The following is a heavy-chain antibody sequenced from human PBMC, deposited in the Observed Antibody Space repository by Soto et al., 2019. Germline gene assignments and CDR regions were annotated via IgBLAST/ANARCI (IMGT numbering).Heavy chain of an antibody. D-gene: IGHD3-22*01. V-gene: IGHV3-33*01. CDR3: ARDPSYDSSGHTTPDY. Sequence: QVQLVESGGGVVQPGRSLRLSCAASGFTFSSYGMHWVRQAPGKGLEWVAVIWYDGSNKYYADSVKGRFTISRDNSKNTLYLQMNSLRAEDTAVYYCARDPSYDSSGHTTPDYWGQGTLVTVSS. CDR1: GFTFSSYG. CDR2: IWYDGSNK. J-gene: IGHJ4*02.